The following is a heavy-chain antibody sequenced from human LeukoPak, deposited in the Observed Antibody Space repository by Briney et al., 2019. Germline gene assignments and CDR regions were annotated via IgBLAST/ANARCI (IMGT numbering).Heavy chain of an antibody. Sequence: GGSLRLSCEASGFTFSSYWMHWVRQAPGKGLVWVSRINNDGSNTIYADSVKGRFTVSRDNAKNSLYLQMNSLRAEDTAVYYCARDRFGFDYWGQGTLVTVSS. D-gene: IGHD3-10*01. CDR3: ARDRFGFDY. V-gene: IGHV3-74*01. CDR2: INNDGSNT. J-gene: IGHJ4*02. CDR1: GFTFSSYW.